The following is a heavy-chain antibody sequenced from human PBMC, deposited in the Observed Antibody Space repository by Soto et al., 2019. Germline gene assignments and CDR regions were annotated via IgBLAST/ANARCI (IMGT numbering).Heavy chain of an antibody. J-gene: IGHJ4*02. Sequence: QLQLQESGPGLVKPSETLSLTCTVSGDSISRINYYWGWIRQPPGKGLEWIGSIFYNGVAYYNPSLKSRVTISGDTSKKQSSLKVISVTAADAALYYCASDTVVDRFDYWGQGTLVTVSS. CDR3: ASDTVVDRFDY. CDR1: GDSISRINYY. V-gene: IGHV4-39*01. CDR2: IFYNGVA. D-gene: IGHD2-15*01.